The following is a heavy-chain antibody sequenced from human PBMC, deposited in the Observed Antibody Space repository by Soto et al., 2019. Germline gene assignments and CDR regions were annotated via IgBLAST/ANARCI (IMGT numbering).Heavy chain of an antibody. D-gene: IGHD2-15*01. CDR3: ARDEEVGCSAGSCYSR. CDR2: IYYSGST. J-gene: IGHJ4*02. CDR1: GGSISSYY. Sequence: QVQLQESGPGLVKPSETLSLTCTVSGGSISSYYWSWIRQPPGKGLEWIGYIYYSGSTNCNPSLKSRVTISVDTSKNQFSLKLSSVTAADSAVYYCARDEEVGCSAGSCYSRWGQGTLVTVSP. V-gene: IGHV4-59*01.